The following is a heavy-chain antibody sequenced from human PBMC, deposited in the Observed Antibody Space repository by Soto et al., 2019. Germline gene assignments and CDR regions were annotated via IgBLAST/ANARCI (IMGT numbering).Heavy chain of an antibody. CDR1: GFSFKNAW. J-gene: IGHJ4*01. V-gene: IGHV3-15*07. CDR3: TGLWFGEIYNY. D-gene: IGHD3-10*01. CDR2: IKNKNDGGTT. Sequence: EVELVESGGGLVKPGGSLTLSCAASGFSFKNAWMNWVRQATGKGLEWVGRIKNKNDGGTTDYAALVKGRFTISRDASENTLYLHMNGLKTEDTGVYFCTGLWFGEIYNYWGQGSLVTVSS.